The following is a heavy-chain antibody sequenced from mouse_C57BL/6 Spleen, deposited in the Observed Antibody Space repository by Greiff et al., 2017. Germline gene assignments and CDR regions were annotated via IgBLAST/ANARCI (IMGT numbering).Heavy chain of an antibody. J-gene: IGHJ1*03. CDR2: IYPGDGDT. CDR1: GYAFSSYW. CDR3: ARGVYYGDEGWYFDV. V-gene: IGHV1-80*01. D-gene: IGHD2-13*01. Sequence: VQLQQSGAELVKPGASVKISCKASGYAFSSYWMNWVKQRPGKGLEWIGQIYPGDGDTNYNGKFKGKATLTADKSSSTAYMQLSSLTSEDSAVYFCARGVYYGDEGWYFDVWGTGTTVTVSS.